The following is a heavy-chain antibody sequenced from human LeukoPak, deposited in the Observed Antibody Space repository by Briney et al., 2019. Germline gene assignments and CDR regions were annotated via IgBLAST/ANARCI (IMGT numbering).Heavy chain of an antibody. Sequence: GGSLRLSCAASGFTFSGYSMNWVRQAPGRGLEWVSYISSSSNTISYADSVKGRFTISRDNAKNSLYLQMNSLRDEDAAVYYCARDQDYAFDYWGQGTLVTVSS. D-gene: IGHD3-16*01. CDR2: ISSSSNTI. J-gene: IGHJ4*02. V-gene: IGHV3-48*02. CDR3: ARDQDYAFDY. CDR1: GFTFSGYS.